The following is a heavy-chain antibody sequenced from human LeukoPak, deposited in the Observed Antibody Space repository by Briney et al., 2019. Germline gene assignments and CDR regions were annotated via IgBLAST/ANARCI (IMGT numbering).Heavy chain of an antibody. V-gene: IGHV1-2*02. J-gene: IGHJ4*02. D-gene: IGHD2-2*01. CDR1: GYTFTGYY. Sequence: ASVKVSCKASGYTFTGYYMHWVRQAPGQGLEWMGWINPNSGGTNYAQKFQGRVTMTRDTSISTAYMELSRLRSDDTAVYYCARVYCSSTSCYFTTYYFDYWGQGTLVTVSS. CDR3: ARVYCSSTSCYFTTYYFDY. CDR2: INPNSGGT.